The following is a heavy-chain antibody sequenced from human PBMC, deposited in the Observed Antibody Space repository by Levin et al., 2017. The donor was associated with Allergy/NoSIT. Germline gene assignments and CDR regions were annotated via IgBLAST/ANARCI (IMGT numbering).Heavy chain of an antibody. V-gene: IGHV3-73*01. CDR3: TGSWSGYSKDYYGMDV. D-gene: IGHD3-3*01. J-gene: IGHJ6*02. CDR1: GFAFSGST. Sequence: HTGGSLRLSCAASGFAFSGSTIHWVRQASGKGLEWVGRMRSKATNYATDYVASVKGRFTISRDDLKNTAYLQMNSLKTEDTAVYYCTGSWSGYSKDYYGMDVWGQGTTVTVSS. CDR2: MRSKATNYAT.